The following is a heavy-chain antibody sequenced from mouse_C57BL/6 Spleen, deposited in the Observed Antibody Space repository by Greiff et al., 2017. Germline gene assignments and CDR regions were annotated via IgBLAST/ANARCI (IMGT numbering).Heavy chain of an antibody. Sequence: QVQLQQPGTELVKPGASVKLSCKASGYTFPSYWMHWVKQRPGQGLEWIGNINPSNGGTNYNEKFKSKATLTVDKSSSTAYMLLSSLTSEDSAVYYCARSTVVATKAWFAYWGQGTLVTVSA. V-gene: IGHV1-53*01. J-gene: IGHJ3*01. CDR2: INPSNGGT. CDR1: GYTFPSYW. D-gene: IGHD1-1*01. CDR3: ARSTVVATKAWFAY.